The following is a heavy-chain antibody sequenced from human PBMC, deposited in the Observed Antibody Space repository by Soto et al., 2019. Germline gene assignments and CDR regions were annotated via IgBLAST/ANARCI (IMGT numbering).Heavy chain of an antibody. CDR2: IIPMVGMA. CDR3: ATNCGSGSTPFDY. V-gene: IGHV1-69*02. D-gene: IGHD3-10*01. Sequence: QVQLVQSGAEVKKPGSSVRLSCTASGDTFSFYTISWVRQAPGQGPEWMGRIIPMVGMADYPQKFQGRVTMSADKSTSTAYMVLSSLRSDDTAVYFCATNCGSGSTPFDYWGQGTLVTVSS. J-gene: IGHJ4*02. CDR1: GDTFSFYT.